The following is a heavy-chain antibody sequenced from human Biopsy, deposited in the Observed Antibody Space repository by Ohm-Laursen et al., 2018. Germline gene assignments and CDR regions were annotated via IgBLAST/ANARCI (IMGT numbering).Heavy chain of an antibody. Sequence: SETLSLTCTVSAGSINSYYWNWIRQPPGKRLVWIGNIYYSGSTNFNPSLKSRVTISVDTSKNQFSLKLSSVTAADTAIYYCARGMRSSGWPYFDSWGQGTLVTVSS. CDR2: IYYSGST. CDR1: AGSINSYY. D-gene: IGHD6-19*01. J-gene: IGHJ4*02. CDR3: ARGMRSSGWPYFDS. V-gene: IGHV4-59*01.